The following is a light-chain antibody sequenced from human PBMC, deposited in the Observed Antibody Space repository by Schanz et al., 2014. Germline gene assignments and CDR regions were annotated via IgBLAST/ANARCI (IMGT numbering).Light chain of an antibody. V-gene: IGLV2-8*01. CDR1: SSDVGAYNY. J-gene: IGLJ2*01. CDR2: DVT. CDR3: GSYTSSSTLI. Sequence: QSALTQPPSASGSPGQSVTISCTGTSSDVGAYNYVSWYQQHPGKAPKLIISDVTRRPSGVPDRFSGSKSDNTASLTVSGLQVEDEADYYCGSYTSSSTLIFGGGTKLTVL.